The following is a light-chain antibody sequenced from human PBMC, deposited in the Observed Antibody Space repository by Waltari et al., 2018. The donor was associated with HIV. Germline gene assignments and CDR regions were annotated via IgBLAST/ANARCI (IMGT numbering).Light chain of an antibody. CDR2: SNN. V-gene: IGLV1-44*01. Sequence: QSVLTQPPSASGTPGQRVTISCSGSSSNIGRNTVHWYQQLPGTAPKLLIYSNNRRPSGVPDRFSGSKSGTSASLAISGLQSEDEADYYCAAWDDSLNGHVVFGGRTKLTVL. J-gene: IGLJ2*01. CDR1: SSNIGRNT. CDR3: AAWDDSLNGHVV.